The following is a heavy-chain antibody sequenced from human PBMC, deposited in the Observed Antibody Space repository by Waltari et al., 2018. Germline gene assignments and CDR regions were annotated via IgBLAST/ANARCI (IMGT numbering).Heavy chain of an antibody. J-gene: IGHJ6*02. CDR1: GGSFSGYY. CDR3: ARGESYYDILTGYPYYYYGMDV. CDR2: INQSGTT. Sequence: QVQLQQWGAGLLKPSETLSLTCAVYGGSFSGYYWSWIRQPPGKGLEWIGDINQSGTTTTTPSLRWRVTTSVDTSKNQFALKLSSVTAADTSVYYCARGESYYDILTGYPYYYYGMDVWGQGTTVTVSS. V-gene: IGHV4-34*01. D-gene: IGHD3-9*01.